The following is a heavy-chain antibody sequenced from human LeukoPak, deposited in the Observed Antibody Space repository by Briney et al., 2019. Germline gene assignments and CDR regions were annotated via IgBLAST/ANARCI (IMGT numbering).Heavy chain of an antibody. D-gene: IGHD3-10*01. V-gene: IGHV4-59*01. CDR2: IYYSGST. Sequence: TLSLTCTVSGGSISSYYWSWIRQPPGKGLEWIGHIYYSGSTNYNPSLKSRVTISIDTSKNQFSLRLSSVTAADTAVYYCAKETFGGFDYWGQGTLVTVSS. CDR3: AKETFGGFDY. CDR1: GGSISSYY. J-gene: IGHJ4*02.